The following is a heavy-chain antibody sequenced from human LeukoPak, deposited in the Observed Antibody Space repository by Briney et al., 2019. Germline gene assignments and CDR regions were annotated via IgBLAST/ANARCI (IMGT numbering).Heavy chain of an antibody. V-gene: IGHV3-11*01. CDR1: GFTFSNYY. CDR3: ARGDYDKYGMDV. CDR2: ISSSATTM. J-gene: IGHJ6*02. Sequence: KPGGSLRLSCAASGFTFSNYYMSWIRQAPGKGLEWVSYISSSATTMYYADSVKDRFIISRDNAKNSLLLQMNSLRAEDTAVYYCARGDYDKYGMDVWGQGTTVTVSS.